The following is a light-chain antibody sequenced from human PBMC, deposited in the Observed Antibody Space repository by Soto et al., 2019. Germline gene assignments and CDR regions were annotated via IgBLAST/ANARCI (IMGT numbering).Light chain of an antibody. CDR1: QSVSSN. J-gene: IGKJ2*01. V-gene: IGKV3D-15*01. CDR2: GAS. Sequence: EIVMTQSPATLSVSPGERATLSCRASQSVSSNLAWYQQKPGQAPRLLIDGASIRATGIPARFSGSGSGTESTLTISSLQSEDFAVYYCQQYNNWPSFMYTFGQGTKLEIK. CDR3: QQYNNWPSFMYT.